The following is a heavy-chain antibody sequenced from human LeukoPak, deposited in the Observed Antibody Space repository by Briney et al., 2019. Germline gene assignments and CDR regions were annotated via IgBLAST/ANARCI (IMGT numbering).Heavy chain of an antibody. V-gene: IGHV4-59*01. Sequence: PSETLSLTCTVSGGSISSYYWSWIRQPPGKGLEWIGYIYYSGSTNYSPSLKSRVTISVDTSKNQFPLKLSSVTAADTAVYYCASSRDGYKYVDYWGQGTLVTVSS. CDR3: ASSRDGYKYVDY. CDR2: IYYSGST. CDR1: GGSISSYY. D-gene: IGHD5-24*01. J-gene: IGHJ4*02.